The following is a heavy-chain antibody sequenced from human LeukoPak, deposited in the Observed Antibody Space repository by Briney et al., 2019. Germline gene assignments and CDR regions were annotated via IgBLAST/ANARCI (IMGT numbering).Heavy chain of an antibody. Sequence: PSETLSLTCTVSGGSISSYYWSWIRQPPGKGLEWIGYIYYSGSTNYNPSLKSRVTISVDTSKNQFSLKLSSVTAADTAVYYCARDSSPYDFWSGYLPYYDGMDVWGQGTTVTVSS. CDR2: IYYSGST. CDR1: GGSISSYY. CDR3: ARDSSPYDFWSGYLPYYDGMDV. D-gene: IGHD3-3*01. V-gene: IGHV4-59*01. J-gene: IGHJ6*02.